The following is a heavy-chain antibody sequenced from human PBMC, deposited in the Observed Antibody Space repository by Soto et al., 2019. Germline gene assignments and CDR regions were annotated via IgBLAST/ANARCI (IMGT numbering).Heavy chain of an antibody. Sequence: PGGSLGLSCAASGFTFSSYSMSWVRQAPGKGLEWVSAISGSGGSTYYADSVKGRFTISRDNSKNTLYLQMNSLRAEDTAVYYCASRRFPLVVVTAPDAFDIWGQGTMVTVSS. CDR2: ISGSGGST. CDR1: GFTFSSYS. CDR3: ASRRFPLVVVTAPDAFDI. V-gene: IGHV3-23*01. D-gene: IGHD2-21*02. J-gene: IGHJ3*02.